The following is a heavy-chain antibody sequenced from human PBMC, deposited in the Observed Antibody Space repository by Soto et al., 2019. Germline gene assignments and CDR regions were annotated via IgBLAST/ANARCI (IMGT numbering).Heavy chain of an antibody. V-gene: IGHV3-21*01. J-gene: IGHJ4*02. CDR3: ATGAYYYDSSAYYGY. CDR2: ISSSSSYI. CDR1: GFTFSRYS. D-gene: IGHD3-22*01. Sequence: EVQLVESGGGLVEPGGSLRLSCAASGFTFSRYSMNWVRQAPGKGLEWVSSISSSSSYIYYADSVKGRFTISRDNAKNSLYLQMNSLRAEDTAVYYCATGAYYYDSSAYYGYWGQGTLVTVSS.